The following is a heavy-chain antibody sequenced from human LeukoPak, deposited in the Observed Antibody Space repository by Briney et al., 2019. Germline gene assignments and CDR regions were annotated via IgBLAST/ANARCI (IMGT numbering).Heavy chain of an antibody. J-gene: IGHJ4*02. CDR3: ARGSTYYYDSSGYYSPDFDY. CDR1: GYTFTGYY. V-gene: IGHV1-2*02. Sequence: ASVKVSCKASGYTFTGYYMHWVRQAPGQGLEWMGWINPNSGGTNYAQKFQGRVTMTRDTSITTAYMELSRLRSDDTAVYYCARGSTYYYDSSGYYSPDFDYWGQGTLVTVSS. D-gene: IGHD3-22*01. CDR2: INPNSGGT.